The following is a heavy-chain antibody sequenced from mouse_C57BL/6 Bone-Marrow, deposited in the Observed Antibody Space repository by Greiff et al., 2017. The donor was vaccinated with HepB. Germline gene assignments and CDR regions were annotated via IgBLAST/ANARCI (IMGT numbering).Heavy chain of an antibody. CDR2: IDPSDSET. V-gene: IGHV1-52*01. D-gene: IGHD2-2*01. J-gene: IGHJ2*01. CDR1: GYTFTSYW. CDR3: ARSRGYDGFDY. Sequence: VQLQQSGAELVRPGSSVKLSCKASGYTFTSYWMHWVKQRPIQGLEWIGNIDPSDSETHYNQKFKDKATLTVDKSSSTAYMQLSSLTSEDSAVYYCARSRGYDGFDYWGQGTTLTVSS.